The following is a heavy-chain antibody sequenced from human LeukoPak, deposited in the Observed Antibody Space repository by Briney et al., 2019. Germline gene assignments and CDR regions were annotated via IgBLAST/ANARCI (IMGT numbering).Heavy chain of an antibody. V-gene: IGHV1-69*04. D-gene: IGHD4-17*01. Sequence: SVKVSCKASGGTFSSYAISWVRQAPGQGLEWMGRIIPIFGIANYAQKFQGRVTITADKSTSTAYMELSSLRSEDTAVYYCASVRRGGDYVGWGQGTLVTVSS. CDR3: ASVRRGGDYVG. CDR1: GGTFSSYA. CDR2: IIPIFGIA. J-gene: IGHJ4*02.